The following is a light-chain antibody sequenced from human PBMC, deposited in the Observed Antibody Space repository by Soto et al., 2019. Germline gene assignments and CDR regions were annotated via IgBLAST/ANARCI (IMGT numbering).Light chain of an antibody. CDR2: GAS. J-gene: IGKJ5*01. CDR1: QSVSSSY. CDR3: QQYGSSIT. Sequence: EIVMTQSPPTLSVSPGERATLSCRASQSVSSSYLAWYQQKPGQAPRLLIYGASSRATGIPDRFSGSGSGTDFTLTISRLEPEDFAVYYCQQYGSSITFGQGTRLEIK. V-gene: IGKV3-20*01.